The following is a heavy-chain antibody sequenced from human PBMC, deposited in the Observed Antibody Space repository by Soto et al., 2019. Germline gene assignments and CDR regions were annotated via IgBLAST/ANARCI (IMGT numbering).Heavy chain of an antibody. D-gene: IGHD1-1*01. CDR2: IKSKTDGGAR. Sequence: PGGSLRLSCVTSGFMFSSAWMSWVRQAPGKGLEWVGRIKSKTDGGARDYAAPVKGRFSISRDDSKNTLYLQMNSLRAEDTAVYYCVEGWNDFWGQGTLVNVSS. J-gene: IGHJ4*02. V-gene: IGHV3-15*01. CDR3: VEGWNDF. CDR1: GFMFSSAW.